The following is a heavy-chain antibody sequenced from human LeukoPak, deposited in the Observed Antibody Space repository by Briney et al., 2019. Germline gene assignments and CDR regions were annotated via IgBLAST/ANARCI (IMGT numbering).Heavy chain of an antibody. CDR1: GGSISSGGYY. J-gene: IGHJ4*02. Sequence: PSQTLSLTCTVSGGSISSGGYYWSWIRQPPGKGLEWIGYIYHSGSTNYNPSLKSRVTISVDTSKNQFSLKLSSVTAADTAVYYCARVRIAALFDYWGQGTLVTVSS. CDR2: IYHSGST. V-gene: IGHV4-30-2*01. D-gene: IGHD6-6*01. CDR3: ARVRIAALFDY.